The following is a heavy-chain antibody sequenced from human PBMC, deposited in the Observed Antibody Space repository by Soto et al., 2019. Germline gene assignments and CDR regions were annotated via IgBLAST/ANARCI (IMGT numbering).Heavy chain of an antibody. CDR2: IIPISGTT. J-gene: IGHJ6*02. CDR3: ARVRCFNGLCHTADYGMDV. Sequence: QVQLVQSGAEVKKPGSSMKVSCKASGDVFRSYGINWVRQAPGQGLEWMGGIIPISGTTNYAQKFQGGVAITADESTDTVYMELSRLRSEDTAVYFCARVRCFNGLCHTADYGMDVWGQGTTVTVSS. V-gene: IGHV1-69*01. D-gene: IGHD2-8*01. CDR1: GDVFRSYG.